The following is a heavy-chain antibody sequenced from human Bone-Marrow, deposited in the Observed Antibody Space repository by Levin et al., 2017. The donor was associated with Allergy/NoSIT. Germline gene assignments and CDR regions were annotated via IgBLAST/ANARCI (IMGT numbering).Heavy chain of an antibody. D-gene: IGHD2-15*01. J-gene: IGHJ4*02. Sequence: GESLKISCAASGFTFSSYGMHWVRQAPGKGLEWVAVIWYDGSNKYYADSVKGRFTISRDNSKNTLYLQMNSLRAEDTAVYYCARDSLGYCSGGSCYFDYWGQGTLVTVSS. CDR3: ARDSLGYCSGGSCYFDY. CDR1: GFTFSSYG. V-gene: IGHV3-33*01. CDR2: IWYDGSNK.